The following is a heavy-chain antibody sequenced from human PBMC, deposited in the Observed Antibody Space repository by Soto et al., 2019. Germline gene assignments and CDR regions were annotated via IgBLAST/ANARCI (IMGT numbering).Heavy chain of an antibody. D-gene: IGHD2-2*01. CDR3: ARGEIVVVPAAKYPLRDYYYYMDV. Sequence: PSETLSLTCAVYGGSFSGYYWSWIRQPPGKGLEWIGEINHSGSTNYNPSLKSRVTISVDTSKNQFSLKLSSVTAADTAVYYCARGEIVVVPAAKYPLRDYYYYMDVWGKGTTVTVSS. CDR1: GGSFSGYY. CDR2: INHSGST. J-gene: IGHJ6*03. V-gene: IGHV4-34*01.